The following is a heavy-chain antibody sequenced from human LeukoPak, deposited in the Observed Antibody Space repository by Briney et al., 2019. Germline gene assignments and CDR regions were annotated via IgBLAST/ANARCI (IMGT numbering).Heavy chain of an antibody. CDR2: INHSEGT. CDR1: GGSFSGYY. D-gene: IGHD2-15*01. Sequence: SETLSLTCAVYGGSFSGYYWSWIRQPPGKGLEWIGEINHSEGTNYNPSLKSRVTISVDTSKNQFSLKLSSVTAADTAVYYCARAPRYCSGGSCIYYYYGMDVWGQGTTVTVSS. CDR3: ARAPRYCSGGSCIYYYYGMDV. V-gene: IGHV4-34*01. J-gene: IGHJ6*02.